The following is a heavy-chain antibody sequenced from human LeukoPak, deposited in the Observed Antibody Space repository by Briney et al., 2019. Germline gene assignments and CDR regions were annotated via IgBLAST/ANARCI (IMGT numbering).Heavy chain of an antibody. Sequence: GGSLRLSCAASGFTFSTYEMTWVRQAPGKGLDWVSAIYSGRTTYYADSVKGRFTISRDDSKNTLYLQMHSLRAEDTAIYYYTRDLFDWGQGALVTVSS. V-gene: IGHV3-66*01. CDR1: GFTFSTYE. CDR3: TRDLFD. CDR2: IYSGRTT. D-gene: IGHD3-10*02. J-gene: IGHJ4*02.